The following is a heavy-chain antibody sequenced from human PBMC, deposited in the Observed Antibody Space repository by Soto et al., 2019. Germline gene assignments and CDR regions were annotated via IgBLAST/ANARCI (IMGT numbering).Heavy chain of an antibody. CDR1: GYSFAGYW. CDR2: IDPSDSQT. Sequence: GESLKISCKGSGYSFAGYWITWVRQKPGKGLEWMGRIDPSDSQTYYSPSFRGHVTISATKSITTVFLQWSSLRASDTAMYYCARRLDCSGGSCYPWAFDIWGQGTMVTVSS. V-gene: IGHV5-10-1*01. J-gene: IGHJ3*02. D-gene: IGHD2-15*01. CDR3: ARRLDCSGGSCYPWAFDI.